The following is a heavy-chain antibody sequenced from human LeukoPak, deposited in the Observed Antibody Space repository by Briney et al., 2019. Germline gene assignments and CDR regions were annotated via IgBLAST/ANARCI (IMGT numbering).Heavy chain of an antibody. CDR2: ISAHNGNT. J-gene: IGHJ5*02. V-gene: IGHV1-18*01. D-gene: IGHD6-19*01. CDR1: GYTFTSYG. CDR3: ARAYQDSRYSSGWYGWSGFYNWFDP. Sequence: ASVKVSCKASGYTFTSYGISWVRQAPGQGLEWMGWISAHNGNTNYAQKFQGRVTITADESTSTAYMELSSLRSEDTAVYYCARAYQDSRYSSGWYGWSGFYNWFDPWGQGTLVTVSS.